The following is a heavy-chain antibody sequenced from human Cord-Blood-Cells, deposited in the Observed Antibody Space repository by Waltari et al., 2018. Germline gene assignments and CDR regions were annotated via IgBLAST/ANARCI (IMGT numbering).Heavy chain of an antibody. CDR2: IFSNDEK. Sequence: QVTSTESGPVLVITTETLTLTRTVSGCSLGTARGGVNWIRQPPGKALEWLAHIFSNDEKSYSTSLKSRLTISKDTSKSQVVLTMTNMDPVDTATYYCARIRRVVGAADYWGQGTLVTVSS. CDR3: ARIRRVVGAADY. D-gene: IGHD1-26*01. CDR1: GCSLGTARGG. J-gene: IGHJ4*02. V-gene: IGHV2-26*01.